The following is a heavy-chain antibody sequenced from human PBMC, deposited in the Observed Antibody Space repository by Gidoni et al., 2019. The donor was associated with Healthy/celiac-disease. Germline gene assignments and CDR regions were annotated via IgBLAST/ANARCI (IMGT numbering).Heavy chain of an antibody. CDR1: GFTFSSYA. D-gene: IGHD3-9*01. J-gene: IGHJ5*02. CDR2: ISYDGRNK. V-gene: IGHV3-30*04. Sequence: QVQLVESGGGVVQPGRSLRLSCAASGFTFSSYAMPWVRQAPGKGLEWVAVISYDGRNKYYADSVKGRFTISRDNSKNTLYLQMNSLRAEDTAVYYWARDRWGSGRYFDGKDNWFDPWGQGTLVTVSS. CDR3: ARDRWGSGRYFDGKDNWFDP.